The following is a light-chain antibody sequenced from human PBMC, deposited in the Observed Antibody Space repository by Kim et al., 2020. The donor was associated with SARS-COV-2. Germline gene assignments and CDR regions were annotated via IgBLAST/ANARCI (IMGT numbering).Light chain of an antibody. CDR3: SSYADMNHYV. J-gene: IGLJ1*01. CDR2: EVD. Sequence: QSALSQPPSASGSPGQSVSISCTGTSNDIGGYNYVSWYQQHPGKPPKLILYEVDKRPSGVPDRFSGSKSGNTASLAVSGLQAEDEADYYCSSYADMNHYVFGSGTTVTVL. V-gene: IGLV2-8*01. CDR1: SNDIGGYNY.